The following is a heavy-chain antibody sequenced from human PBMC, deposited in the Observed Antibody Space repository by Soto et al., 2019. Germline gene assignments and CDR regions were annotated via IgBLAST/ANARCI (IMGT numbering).Heavy chain of an antibody. Sequence: QVQLVQSGAEVKKPGSSMKVSCKASGGTFSSYAISWVRQAPGQGLEWMGGIIPIFGTANYAQKFQGRVTMTTDTSTSTAYMELRSLRSDDTAVYYCARDPNYYDSSGYSFYFDYWGQGTLVTVSS. D-gene: IGHD3-22*01. CDR3: ARDPNYYDSSGYSFYFDY. CDR2: IIPIFGTA. CDR1: GGTFSSYA. J-gene: IGHJ4*02. V-gene: IGHV1-69*06.